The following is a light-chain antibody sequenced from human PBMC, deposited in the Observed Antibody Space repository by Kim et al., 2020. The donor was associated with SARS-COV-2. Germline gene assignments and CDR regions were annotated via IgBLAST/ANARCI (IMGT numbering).Light chain of an antibody. Sequence: SASVGDSVTITCRASQIINTYLAWYQQKPGKAPDLLIYQASSLQIGVPSRFSGSGSGTEFTLTINSLQPDDFATYYCQHYIRFPYTFGQGTKLEI. CDR3: QHYIRFPYT. J-gene: IGKJ2*01. CDR1: QIINTY. CDR2: QAS. V-gene: IGKV1-5*03.